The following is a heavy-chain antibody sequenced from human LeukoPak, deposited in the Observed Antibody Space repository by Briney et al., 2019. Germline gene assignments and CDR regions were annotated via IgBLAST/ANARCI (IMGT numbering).Heavy chain of an antibody. J-gene: IGHJ5*02. D-gene: IGHD3-10*01. CDR1: GGSFSGYY. V-gene: IGHV4-34*01. CDR2: INHSGST. Sequence: SETLSLTCAVYGGSFSGYYWSWIRQPPGKGLEWIGEINHSGSTNYNPSLKSRVTISVDTSKNQFSLRLSSVTAADTAVYYCARGRHYGSGSWNNWFDPWGQGTLVTVSS. CDR3: ARGRHYGSGSWNNWFDP.